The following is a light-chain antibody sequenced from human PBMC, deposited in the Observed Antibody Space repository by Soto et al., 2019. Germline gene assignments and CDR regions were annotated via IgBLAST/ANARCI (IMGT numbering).Light chain of an antibody. J-gene: IGKJ4*01. CDR3: HQANSFPLT. CDR1: QGISSL. Sequence: DIQMTPSPSSVSASVGDRVTITCRASQGISSLLAWYQQKPGKAPNLLIHTASSLQSGVPSRFSGSGSGTDFTLTISSLQPEDFANYYCHQANSFPLTFGGGTKVEIK. V-gene: IGKV1-12*01. CDR2: TAS.